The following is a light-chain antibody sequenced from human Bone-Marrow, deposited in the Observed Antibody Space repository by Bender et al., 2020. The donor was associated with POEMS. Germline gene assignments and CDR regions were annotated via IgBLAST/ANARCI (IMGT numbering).Light chain of an antibody. Sequence: QSVLTRPPSASGTPGQRVTISCSGGSSNIGAHAVNWYQHLPGTAPKLLLYSSHRRPSEVPDRFPGSRSGASAILAMSGLQSEDEADYYCAGWDDSVNGWVFGGGTKLAVL. CDR1: SSNIGAHA. J-gene: IGLJ3*02. CDR3: AGWDDSVNGWV. V-gene: IGLV1-44*01. CDR2: SSH.